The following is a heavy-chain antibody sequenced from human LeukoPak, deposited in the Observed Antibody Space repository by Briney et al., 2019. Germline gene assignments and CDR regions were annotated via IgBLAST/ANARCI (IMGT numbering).Heavy chain of an antibody. J-gene: IGHJ4*02. CDR3: AKGGGNGNLDY. CDR2: VDSDGSST. Sequence: PGGSLRLSCAASGFTVSGYWMHWVRQAPGKGLVWVSRVDSDGSSTTYADSVKGRFTISRDNAKSTLYLQMNSLRAEDMAVYYCAKGGGNGNLDYWGQGTLVTVSS. V-gene: IGHV3-74*01. CDR1: GFTVSGYW. D-gene: IGHD4-23*01.